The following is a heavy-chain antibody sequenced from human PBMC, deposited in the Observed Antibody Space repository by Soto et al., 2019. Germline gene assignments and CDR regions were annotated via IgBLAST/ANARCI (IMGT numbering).Heavy chain of an antibody. CDR1: GFTFSRYG. CDR3: ARDYYDYIWGSYSRLLYYYYYYMDV. Sequence: GGPLRLSGAAPGFTFSRYGMHWVRRAPGKGLEGVAVIWYDGSNKYYADSVKGRFTISRDNSKNTLYLQMNSLRAEDTAVYYCARDYYDYIWGSYSRLLYYYYYYMDVWGKAT. CDR2: IWYDGSNK. V-gene: IGHV3-33*01. J-gene: IGHJ6*03. D-gene: IGHD3-16*01.